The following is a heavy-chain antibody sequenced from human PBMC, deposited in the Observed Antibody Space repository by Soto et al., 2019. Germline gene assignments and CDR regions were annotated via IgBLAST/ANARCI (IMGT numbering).Heavy chain of an antibody. CDR2: IIPIFGTA. CDR1: GGTFSSYA. CDR3: ARGRQPAASYYYDDSGYSSCYYYYGMDV. J-gene: IGHJ6*02. V-gene: IGHV1-69*01. D-gene: IGHD3-22*01. Sequence: QVQLVQSGAEVKKPGSSVKVSCKASGGTFSSYAISWVRQAPGQGLEWMGGIIPIFGTANYAQKFQGRVTITADESTTRTYMVLSSLRSEDTAVYYYARGRQPAASYYYDDSGYSSCYYYYGMDVWGQGTTVTVSS.